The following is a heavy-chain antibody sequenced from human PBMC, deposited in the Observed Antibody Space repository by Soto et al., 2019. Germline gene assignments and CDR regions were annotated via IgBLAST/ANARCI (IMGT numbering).Heavy chain of an antibody. CDR1: GGAISSYY. D-gene: IGHD2-2*01. CDR3: ARGRGGWFINQLLNAFDI. Sequence: QVQLQESVPGLVKPSATLSLTCTGTGGAISSYYCSWIRQPPGKGLEWIGYIYYSGSTNYTPSLMSLVTVSVDTSKKQVSLNLSSVTAADTAVYYCARGRGGWFINQLLNAFDIWGQGTMVTVSS. CDR2: IYYSGST. V-gene: IGHV4-59*01. J-gene: IGHJ3*02.